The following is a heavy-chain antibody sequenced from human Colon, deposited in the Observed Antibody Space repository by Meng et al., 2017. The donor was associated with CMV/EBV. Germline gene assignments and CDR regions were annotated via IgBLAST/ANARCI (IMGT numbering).Heavy chain of an antibody. J-gene: IGHJ4*02. CDR3: ARDYGSSIIGEAY. CDR2: INPKNGDT. Sequence: ASVKVSCKASGYTFTSYGISWVRQAPGQGLEWVGWINPKNGDTDYAQKFQGRVTMTRDTSISTAYMEVSSLTSDDTAVYFCARDYGSSIIGEAYWGQGTLVTVSS. D-gene: IGHD2-2*01. CDR1: GYTFTSYG. V-gene: IGHV1-2*02.